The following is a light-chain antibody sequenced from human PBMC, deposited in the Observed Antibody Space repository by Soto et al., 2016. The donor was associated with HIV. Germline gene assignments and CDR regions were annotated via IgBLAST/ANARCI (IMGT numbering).Light chain of an antibody. CDR1: QGISSY. J-gene: IGKJ3*01. Sequence: DIQLTQSPSFLSASEGDRVTITCRASQGISSYLAWYQQKPGKAPKLLIYAASTLQSGVPSRLSGSGSGTEFTLTISSLQPEDFATYYCQQLNSYSFTFGPGTKVDIK. CDR3: QQLNSYSFT. CDR2: AAS. V-gene: IGKV1-9*01.